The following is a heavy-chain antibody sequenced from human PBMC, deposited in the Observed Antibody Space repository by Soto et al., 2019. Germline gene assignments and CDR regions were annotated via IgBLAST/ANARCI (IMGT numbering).Heavy chain of an antibody. Sequence: ASVKVSCKASGYTFTSYGINWVRQATGQGLEWMGWMNPNSGNTGYAQKFQGRVTMTRNTSISTAYMELSSLRSEDTAVYYCASGCSSTSCDFDYWGQGTLVTVSS. V-gene: IGHV1-8*01. D-gene: IGHD2-2*01. CDR1: GYTFTSYG. CDR2: MNPNSGNT. J-gene: IGHJ4*02. CDR3: ASGCSSTSCDFDY.